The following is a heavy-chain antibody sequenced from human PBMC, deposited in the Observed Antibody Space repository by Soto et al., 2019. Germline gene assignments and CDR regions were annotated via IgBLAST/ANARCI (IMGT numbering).Heavy chain of an antibody. CDR3: ARTVLLWFGAPDNYYYGMDV. Sequence: ASVKVSCKASGYTFTGYYMHWVRQAPGQGLQWMGWINPNSGGTNYAQKFQGWVTMTRDTSISTAYMELSRLRSDDTAVYYCARTVLLWFGAPDNYYYGMDVWGQGTTVTV. V-gene: IGHV1-2*04. CDR1: GYTFTGYY. CDR2: INPNSGGT. D-gene: IGHD3-10*01. J-gene: IGHJ6*02.